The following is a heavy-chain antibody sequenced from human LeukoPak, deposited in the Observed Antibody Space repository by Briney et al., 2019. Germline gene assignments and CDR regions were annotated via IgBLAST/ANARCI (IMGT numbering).Heavy chain of an antibody. CDR3: AREGSQDYSNYFNWFDP. V-gene: IGHV1-2*06. D-gene: IGHD4-11*01. CDR2: INPNSGDT. J-gene: IGHJ5*02. CDR1: RYTFTAYY. Sequence: ASVKVSCKASRYTFTAYYIHWVRQAPGQGLEWMGRINPNSGDTNYAQKFQGRVTMTRDTSISTAYMELSRLRSDDTAVYYCAREGSQDYSNYFNWFDPWGQGTLVTVSS.